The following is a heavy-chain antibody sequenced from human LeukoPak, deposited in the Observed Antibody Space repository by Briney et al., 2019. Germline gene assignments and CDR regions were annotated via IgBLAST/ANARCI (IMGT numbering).Heavy chain of an antibody. D-gene: IGHD2-15*01. J-gene: IGHJ4*02. V-gene: IGHV4-39*07. CDR3: ARGDLGYCSGGSCYWHY. Sequence: SETLSLTCTVSGGSISTSSYYWGWIRQPPGKGLGWIGSLYYSGSTYYNPSLKSRVSISVDTSKNQLSLTLTSVTAADTAVYFCARGDLGYCSGGSCYWHYWGQGTLATVSS. CDR1: GGSISTSSYY. CDR2: LYYSGST.